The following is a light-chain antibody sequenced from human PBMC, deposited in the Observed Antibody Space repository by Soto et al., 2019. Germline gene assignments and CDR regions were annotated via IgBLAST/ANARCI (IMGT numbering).Light chain of an antibody. CDR2: SND. CDR1: RYNIGSNT. Sequence: QSVLTQPPSASGTPGQRVTISCSGSRYNIGSNTVNWYQQLPGTAPKLLIYSNDQRPSGVPDRFSGSKSGTSASLAISGLQSEDEDDYYCAAWDDSRNAYVFGTGTKLTVL. CDR3: AAWDDSRNAYV. V-gene: IGLV1-44*01. J-gene: IGLJ1*01.